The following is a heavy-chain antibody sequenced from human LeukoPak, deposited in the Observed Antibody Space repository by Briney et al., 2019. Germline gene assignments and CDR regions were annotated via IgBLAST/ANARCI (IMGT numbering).Heavy chain of an antibody. Sequence: SETLSLTCTVPGGSTNNYWSWIRQPAGKGLDWIGRIFSSGSTVYHPSLKSRVTMSVDTSRNSFSLKLTSVTAADTAVYYCARGRAVTTGDDYWGQGTLVTVSS. CDR1: GGSTNNY. D-gene: IGHD4-17*01. CDR3: ARGRAVTTGDDY. CDR2: IFSSGST. J-gene: IGHJ4*02. V-gene: IGHV4-4*07.